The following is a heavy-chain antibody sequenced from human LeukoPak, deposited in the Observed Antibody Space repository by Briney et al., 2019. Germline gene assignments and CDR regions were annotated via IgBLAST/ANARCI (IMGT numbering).Heavy chain of an antibody. CDR1: GGSISSYY. Sequence: SETLSLTCTVSGGSISSYYWSWIRQPPGKGLEWIGYIYYSGSTNYNPSLKSRVTISVDTSKNQFSLKLSSVTAADTAVYYCARTYSGYDVGFDYWGQGTLVTVSS. CDR2: IYYSGST. CDR3: ARTYSGYDVGFDY. J-gene: IGHJ4*02. D-gene: IGHD5-12*01. V-gene: IGHV4-59*01.